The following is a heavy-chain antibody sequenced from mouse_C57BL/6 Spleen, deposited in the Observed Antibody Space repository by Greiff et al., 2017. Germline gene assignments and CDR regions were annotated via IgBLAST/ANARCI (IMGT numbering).Heavy chain of an antibody. Sequence: QVQLQQSGPELVKPGASVKISCKASGYAFSSSWMNWVKQRPGKGLEWIGRIYPGDGDTNYNGKFKGKATLTADKSSSTAYMQLSSLTSDDSAVYFCARGNYYGSSYYFDYWGQGTTLTVSS. J-gene: IGHJ2*01. V-gene: IGHV1-82*01. CDR3: ARGNYYGSSYYFDY. CDR2: IYPGDGDT. CDR1: GYAFSSSW. D-gene: IGHD1-1*01.